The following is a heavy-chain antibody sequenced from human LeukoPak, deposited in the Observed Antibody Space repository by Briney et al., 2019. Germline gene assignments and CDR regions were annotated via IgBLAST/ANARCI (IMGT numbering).Heavy chain of an antibody. D-gene: IGHD1-26*01. CDR1: GYTFTSYG. CDR3: ARDMLVAANRRPSYVGYYYHGMDV. CDR2: ISAYNGNR. Sequence: ASVKVSCKASGYTFTSYGISWVRQAPGQGLEWMGWISAYNGNRNYAQKVQGRVTMTTDTSTSTAYMELRSLRSEDTAVYYCARDMLVAANRRPSYVGYYYHGMDVWGQGTTVTVSS. V-gene: IGHV1-18*01. J-gene: IGHJ6*02.